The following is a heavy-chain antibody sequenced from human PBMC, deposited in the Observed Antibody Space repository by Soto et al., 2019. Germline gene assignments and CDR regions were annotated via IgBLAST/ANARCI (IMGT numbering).Heavy chain of an antibody. J-gene: IGHJ6*02. CDR3: ARAETAWPLAYGLDV. CDR1: GFTFSNYY. V-gene: IGHV3-21*01. CDR2: IRSGRDT. Sequence: GGSLRLSCAVSGFTFSNYYIHWVRQAPGKGLEWVSSIRSGRDTFYADSVKGRFSISRDDATSSVSLQMNSLRGEDTAGYFCARAETAWPLAYGLDVWGQGATVTVSS. D-gene: IGHD2-21*02.